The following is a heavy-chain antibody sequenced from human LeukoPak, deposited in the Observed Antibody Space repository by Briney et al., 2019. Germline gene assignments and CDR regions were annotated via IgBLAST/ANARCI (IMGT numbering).Heavy chain of an antibody. J-gene: IGHJ4*02. Sequence: SETLSLTCSVSGGSISSSSYHWGWIRQSPGKGLEWIGSMYYRGTTYENSSLKSRLTLSIDTSNNQFSLKLTSVTAADTAVYFCASEYSRSVVAGSRPDLWGQGLLVTVSS. V-gene: IGHV4-39*01. CDR1: GGSISSSSYH. CDR2: MYYRGTT. D-gene: IGHD2-21*01. CDR3: ASEYSRSVVAGSRPDL.